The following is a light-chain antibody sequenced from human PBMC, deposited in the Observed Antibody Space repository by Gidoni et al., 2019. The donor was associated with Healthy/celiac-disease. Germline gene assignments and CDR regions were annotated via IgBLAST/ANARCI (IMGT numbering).Light chain of an antibody. CDR2: LGS. J-gene: IGKJ2*01. CDR3: MQALQTPYT. V-gene: IGKV2-28*01. CDR1: QSLLHSNGYNY. Sequence: DIVMTQSPLSLPVTPGGPASISCRSSQSLLHSNGYNYLDWYLQKPGQSPQLLIYLGSNRASGVPDRFSGSGSGTYFTLKISRVEAEDVGVYYCMQALQTPYTFGQGTKLEIK.